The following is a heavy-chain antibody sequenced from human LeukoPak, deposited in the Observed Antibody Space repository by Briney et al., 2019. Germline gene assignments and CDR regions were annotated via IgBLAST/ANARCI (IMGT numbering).Heavy chain of an antibody. V-gene: IGHV3-48*01. CDR1: GFTFSSYS. J-gene: IGHJ6*02. CDR2: IDSTSSTI. CDR3: ARAGDIVVSMDV. Sequence: GGSLRLSCAASGFTFSSYSMNWVRQAPGKGLEWVSYIDSTSSTIYYADSVKGRFTISRDNAKNSLYLQMNSLRAEDTAVYYCARAGDIVVSMDVWGQGTTVTVSS. D-gene: IGHD2-15*01.